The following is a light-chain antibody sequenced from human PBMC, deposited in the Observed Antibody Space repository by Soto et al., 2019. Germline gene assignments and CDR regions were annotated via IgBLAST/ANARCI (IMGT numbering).Light chain of an antibody. Sequence: QSVLTQPASVSGSPGQSITISCTGTSSDVGSYNLVSWYQQHPGKAPKLIIYGVSDRPSGVSNRFSGSKSGNTASLTISGLQAADEADYYCTSYTTPTLEVFGTGTKGTVL. CDR1: SSDVGSYNL. J-gene: IGLJ1*01. CDR3: TSYTTPTLEV. V-gene: IGLV2-14*02. CDR2: GVS.